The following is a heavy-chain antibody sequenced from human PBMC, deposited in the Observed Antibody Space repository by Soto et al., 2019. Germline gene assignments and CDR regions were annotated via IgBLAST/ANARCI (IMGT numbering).Heavy chain of an antibody. CDR2: IYYSGST. V-gene: IGHV4-31*03. Sequence: QVQLQESGPGLVKPSQTLSLTCTVSGGSISSGGYYWSWIRQHPGKGLEWIGYIYYSGSTYYNPSLRSRVTISVDTSKSQCSLKVSSVTAADTAVYYCAGIYSGSPGGTLRYWGQGTLVTVSS. D-gene: IGHD1-26*01. J-gene: IGHJ4*02. CDR1: GGSISSGGYY. CDR3: AGIYSGSPGGTLRY.